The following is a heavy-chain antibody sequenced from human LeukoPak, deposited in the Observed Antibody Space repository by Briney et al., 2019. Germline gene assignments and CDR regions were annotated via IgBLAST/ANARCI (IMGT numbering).Heavy chain of an antibody. CDR1: GYTFTGYY. CDR2: INPNSGGT. Sequence: ASVKDSCKASGYTFTGYYMHWVRQAPGQGLEWMGWINPNSGGTNYAQKFQGRVTMTRDTSISTAYMELSRLRSDDTAVYYCLRSDSSGWWYFDYWGQGTLVTVSS. D-gene: IGHD6-19*01. V-gene: IGHV1-2*02. CDR3: LRSDSSGWWYFDY. J-gene: IGHJ4*02.